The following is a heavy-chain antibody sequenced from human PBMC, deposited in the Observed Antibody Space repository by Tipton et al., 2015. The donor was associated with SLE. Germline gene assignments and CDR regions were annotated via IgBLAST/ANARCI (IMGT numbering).Heavy chain of an antibody. CDR1: GVSISSENW. D-gene: IGHD3-3*01. V-gene: IGHV4-4*02. J-gene: IGHJ2*01. CDR2: IFHSGST. Sequence: TLSLTCVVSGVSISSENWWSWVRQSPGEGLEWIGEIFHSGSTYYNPSLKSRVTISIDESRNQFSLQVKSVTAADTAVYYCARKPLEVREWFDLWGRGTLVTVSS. CDR3: ARKPLEVREWFDL.